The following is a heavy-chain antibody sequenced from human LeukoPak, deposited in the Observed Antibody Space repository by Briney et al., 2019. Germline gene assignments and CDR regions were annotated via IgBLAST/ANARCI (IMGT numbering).Heavy chain of an antibody. D-gene: IGHD5-12*01. V-gene: IGHV3-49*03. CDR1: GFTFDNYA. J-gene: IGHJ4*02. CDR3: VRYSGDADY. Sequence: GGSLRLSCTASGFTFDNYAMSWFRQAPGKGLEWVGFIRSKIYGGTTEYAASVKGRFTISRDDSKSIAYLQTNSLKSEDTAVYYCVRYSGDADYWGQGTLVTVSS. CDR2: IRSKIYGGTT.